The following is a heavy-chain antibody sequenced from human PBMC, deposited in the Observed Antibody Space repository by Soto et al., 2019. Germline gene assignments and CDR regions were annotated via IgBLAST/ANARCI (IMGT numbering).Heavy chain of an antibody. Sequence: EVQLVESGGGLVQPGRSLRLSCAASGFTFDDYAMHWVRQAPGKGLEWVSGISWNSGSIGYADSVKGRFTISRDNDKNSLYLRMSRLRAEDTALYYCAKDIGEYCSSTCCSSAFDYWGQGTLVTVSS. CDR1: GFTFDDYA. CDR3: AKDIGEYCSSTCCSSAFDY. V-gene: IGHV3-9*01. CDR2: ISWNSGSI. J-gene: IGHJ4*02. D-gene: IGHD2-2*01.